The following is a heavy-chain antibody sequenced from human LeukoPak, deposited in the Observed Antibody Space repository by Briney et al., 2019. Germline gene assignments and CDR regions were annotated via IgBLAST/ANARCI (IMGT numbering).Heavy chain of an antibody. D-gene: IGHD3-10*01. CDR3: ARLRVTYYYGSGSYSPGDYFDY. CDR2: ISAYNGNT. J-gene: IGHJ4*02. V-gene: IGHV1-18*01. CDR1: GYTFTSYG. Sequence: ASVTVSCKASGYTFTSYGISWVRQAPGQGLEWMGWISAYNGNTNYAQKLQGRVTMTTDTSTSTAYMELRSLRSDDTAVYYCARLRVTYYYGSGSYSPGDYFDYWGQGTLVTVSS.